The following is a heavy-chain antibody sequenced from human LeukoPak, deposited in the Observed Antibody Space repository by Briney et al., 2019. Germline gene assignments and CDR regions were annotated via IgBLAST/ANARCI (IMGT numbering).Heavy chain of an antibody. CDR1: GGSFSGYY. J-gene: IGHJ4*02. CDR2: INHSGST. CDR3: ARDLDTAMVRTFDY. D-gene: IGHD5-18*01. V-gene: IGHV4-34*01. Sequence: SETLSLTCAVYGGSFSGYYWSWIRQPPGKGLEWIGEINHSGSTNYNPSLKSRVTISVDTSKNQFSLKLSSVTAADTAVYYCARDLDTAMVRTFDYWGQGTLVTVSS.